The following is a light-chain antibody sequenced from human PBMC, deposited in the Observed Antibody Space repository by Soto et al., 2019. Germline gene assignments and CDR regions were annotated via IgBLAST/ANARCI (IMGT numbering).Light chain of an antibody. J-gene: IGKJ5*01. V-gene: IGKV1-5*03. CDR3: QQYSTYST. CDR2: KAS. Sequence: DIQMTQSPSTLSASVGDRVIITCRASQSISSWFAWYQQKPGKAPKLLIYKASSLESGVPSRFSGSGSGTEFTLTISSLQPDDFATYYCQQYSTYSTFGQGTRLEIK. CDR1: QSISSW.